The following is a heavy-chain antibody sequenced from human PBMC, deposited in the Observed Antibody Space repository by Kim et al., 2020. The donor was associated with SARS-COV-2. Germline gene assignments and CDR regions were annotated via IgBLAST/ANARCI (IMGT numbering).Heavy chain of an antibody. J-gene: IGHJ5*02. V-gene: IGHV5-51*01. Sequence: GESLKISCKGSGYSFTSYWIGWVRQMPGKGLEWMGIIYPGDSDTRYSPSFQGQVTISADKSISTAYLQWSSLKASDTAMYYCARHEGVVGATTPTNWFDPWGQGTRVTVAS. D-gene: IGHD1-26*01. CDR3: ARHEGVVGATTPTNWFDP. CDR2: IYPGDSDT. CDR1: GYSFTSYW.